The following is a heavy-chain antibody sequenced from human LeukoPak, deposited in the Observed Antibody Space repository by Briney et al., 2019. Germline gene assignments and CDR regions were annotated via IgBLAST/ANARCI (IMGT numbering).Heavy chain of an antibody. D-gene: IGHD3-3*01. J-gene: IGHJ4*02. CDR3: AVLYDFWSGYFDY. CDR2: IYYSGST. V-gene: IGHV4-39*01. CDR1: GGSVSSSSYY. Sequence: SGTLSLTCTVSGGSVSSSSYYWGWIRQPPGKGLEWIGSIYYSGSTYYNPSLKSRVTISVDTSKNQFSLKLSSVTAADTAVYYCAVLYDFWSGYFDYWGQGTLVTVSS.